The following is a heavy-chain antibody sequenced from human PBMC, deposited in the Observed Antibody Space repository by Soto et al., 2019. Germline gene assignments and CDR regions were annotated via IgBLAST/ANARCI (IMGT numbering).Heavy chain of an antibody. CDR1: GYNFTGYY. Sequence: GASVKVSCKASGYNFTGYYMHWVRQAPGQGLEWMGWINPNSGGTNYAQKFQGRVTMTRDTSISTAYMELSRLRSDDTAVYYCARDGTGYSSSWYGRFWFDPWGQGTLVTVSS. V-gene: IGHV1-2*02. D-gene: IGHD6-13*01. J-gene: IGHJ5*02. CDR2: INPNSGGT. CDR3: ARDGTGYSSSWYGRFWFDP.